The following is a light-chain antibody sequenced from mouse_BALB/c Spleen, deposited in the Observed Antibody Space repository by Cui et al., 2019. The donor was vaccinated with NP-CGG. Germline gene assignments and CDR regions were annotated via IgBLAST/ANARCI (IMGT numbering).Light chain of an antibody. CDR1: QDINKY. Sequence: DIQMTQSPSSLSESLGGKVTITCKESQDINKYIAWYKHKTGKSTRLLIHYTPTLPPGIPSSFSGSGSGRDYSFSISNLGPEDIATYYCLLYENLYTFGGGTKLEIK. CDR2: YTP. J-gene: IGKJ2*01. V-gene: IGKV19-93*01. CDR3: LLYENLYT.